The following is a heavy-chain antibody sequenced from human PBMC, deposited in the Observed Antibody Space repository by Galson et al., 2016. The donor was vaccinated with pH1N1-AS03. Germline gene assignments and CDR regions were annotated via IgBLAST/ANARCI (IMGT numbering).Heavy chain of an antibody. CDR2: ITSDGSSI. V-gene: IGHV3-74*01. J-gene: IGHJ6*02. CDR3: ARAMYYRGWYGMDV. CDR1: GFIFSSDW. Sequence: SLRLSCAASGFIFSSDWMNWVRQVPGKGLVWVSRITSDGSSISYADAVKGRFTTSRDNAKNTLYLQMNSLRAEDTAVYHCARAMYYRGWYGMDVWGQGTTVTVSS. D-gene: IGHD6-19*01.